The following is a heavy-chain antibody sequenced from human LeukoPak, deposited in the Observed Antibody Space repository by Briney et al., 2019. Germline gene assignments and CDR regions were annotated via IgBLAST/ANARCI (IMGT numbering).Heavy chain of an antibody. D-gene: IGHD3-3*01. V-gene: IGHV4-39*01. Sequence: NPSETLSLTCTVSGGSISSSSYYWGWIRQPPGKGLEWIGSIYYSGSTHYNPSLKSRVTISVDTSKNQFSLKLSSVTAADTAVYYCARHNLALTYYDFWSGQIGGMDVWGQGTTVTVSS. CDR3: ARHNLALTYYDFWSGQIGGMDV. J-gene: IGHJ6*02. CDR1: GGSISSSSYY. CDR2: IYYSGST.